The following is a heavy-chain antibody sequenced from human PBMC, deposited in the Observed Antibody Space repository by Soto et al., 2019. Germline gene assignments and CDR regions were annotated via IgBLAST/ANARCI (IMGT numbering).Heavy chain of an antibody. J-gene: IGHJ4*02. Sequence: QVQLVQSGAEVKKPGASVKVSCKASGYTFTSYGISWVRQAPGQGLEWMGWISAYNVNTNYAQKLQGRFTMTSDTSKSTGYMELRSLRSDDPAVYYCAGYSTSGYGGIPPSVYWGQGTLVSVSS. D-gene: IGHD2-15*01. V-gene: IGHV1-18*04. CDR3: AGYSTSGYGGIPPSVY. CDR2: ISAYNVNT. CDR1: GYTFTSYG.